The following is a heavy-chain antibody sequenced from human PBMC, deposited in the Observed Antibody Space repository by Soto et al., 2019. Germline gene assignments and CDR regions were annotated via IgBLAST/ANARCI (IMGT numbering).Heavy chain of an antibody. CDR3: ARAQAAAGLPHGFDY. CDR2: IYSGGST. Sequence: EVQLVESGGGLVQPGGSLRLSCAASGFTVSSNYMSWVRQAPGKGLEWVSVIYSGGSTYYADSVKDRFTISRDNSKNTLYLQMNSLRAEDTAVYYCARAQAAAGLPHGFDYWGQGTLVTVSS. J-gene: IGHJ4*02. D-gene: IGHD6-13*01. V-gene: IGHV3-66*01. CDR1: GFTVSSNY.